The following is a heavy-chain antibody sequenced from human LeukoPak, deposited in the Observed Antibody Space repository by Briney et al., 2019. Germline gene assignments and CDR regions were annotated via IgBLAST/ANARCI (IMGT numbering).Heavy chain of an antibody. CDR3: AREISGYDYVNSYFDY. CDR2: ISYSGST. J-gene: IGHJ4*02. Sequence: PSETLSLTCTVSGGSFSNGGYFWSCIRQHPGKGLEWIRSISYSGSTYYNPSLKSRVTISVDTSKNHFSLKLSSVTAADTAVYYCAREISGYDYVNSYFDYWGQGTLVTVSS. V-gene: IGHV4-31*03. CDR1: GGSFSNGGYF. D-gene: IGHD5-12*01.